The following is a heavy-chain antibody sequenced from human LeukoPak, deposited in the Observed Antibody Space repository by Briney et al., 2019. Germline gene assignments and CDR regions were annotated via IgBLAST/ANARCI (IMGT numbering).Heavy chain of an antibody. CDR1: GFTFKNAW. CDR3: AKVPGRSSSWPYYYGMDV. D-gene: IGHD6-13*01. V-gene: IGHV3-15*01. J-gene: IGHJ6*02. Sequence: GGSLRLSCAASGFTFKNAWMSWVRQAPGKGLEWVGRIKSKAHGGTTDYAAPVKDRFTISRDDSKNTLYLQMNSLRAEDTAVYYCAKVPGRSSSWPYYYGMDVWGQGTTVTVSS. CDR2: IKSKAHGGTT.